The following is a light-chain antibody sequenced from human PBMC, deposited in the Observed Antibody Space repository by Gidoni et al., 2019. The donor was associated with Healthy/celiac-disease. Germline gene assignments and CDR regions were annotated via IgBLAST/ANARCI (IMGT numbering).Light chain of an antibody. CDR1: QSVSSSY. J-gene: IGKJ3*01. CDR2: GAS. Sequence: EIVLTQSPGTLSLSPGERATLSCRARQSVSSSYLAWYQQKPDQAPRLLIYGASSRATGIPDRFSGSGSGTDFTLTISRLEPEDFAVYYCQQYGSSPFTFGPGTKVDIK. CDR3: QQYGSSPFT. V-gene: IGKV3-20*01.